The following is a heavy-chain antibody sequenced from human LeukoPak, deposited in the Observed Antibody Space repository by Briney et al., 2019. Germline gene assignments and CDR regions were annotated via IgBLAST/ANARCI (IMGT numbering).Heavy chain of an antibody. Sequence: GGSLRLSCAASRFSFNTYWMHWVRQAPGMGLVWVSRINSDGSSTSYADSVKGRFTISRDNAKNTLYLQMNNLRAEDTAVYYCAKDHSGAIDYWGQGTLVTVSS. D-gene: IGHD1-1*01. CDR2: INSDGSST. V-gene: IGHV3-74*01. CDR1: RFSFNTYW. CDR3: AKDHSGAIDY. J-gene: IGHJ4*02.